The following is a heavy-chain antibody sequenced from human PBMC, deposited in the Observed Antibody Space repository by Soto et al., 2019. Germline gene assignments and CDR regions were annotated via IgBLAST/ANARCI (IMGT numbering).Heavy chain of an antibody. V-gene: IGHV2-26*01. J-gene: IGHJ3*02. D-gene: IGHD3-9*01. CDR1: GFSLSNARMG. CDR3: ARISVLYYDILTGYYKKGYAFDI. CDR2: IFSNDEK. Sequence: SGPTLVNPTETLTLTCTVSGFSLSNARMGVSWIRQPPGKALEWLAHIFSNDEKSYSTSLKSRLTISKDTSKSQVVLTMTNMDPVDTATYYCARISVLYYDILTGYYKKGYAFDIWGQGTMVTVSS.